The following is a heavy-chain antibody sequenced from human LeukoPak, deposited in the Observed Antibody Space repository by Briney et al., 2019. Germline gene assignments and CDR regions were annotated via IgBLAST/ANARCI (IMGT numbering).Heavy chain of an antibody. J-gene: IGHJ4*02. CDR2: IYGGGST. Sequence: GGSLRLSCAASGFTVKNMYMTWVRQAPGKGLEWVSIIYGGGSTDYADSVKGRFTISRDNSKNTLYLQMNSLRAEDTAVYYCAKDQGSSWYVFDYWGQGTLVTVSS. CDR3: AKDQGSSWYVFDY. CDR1: GFTVKNMY. D-gene: IGHD6-13*01. V-gene: IGHV3-66*02.